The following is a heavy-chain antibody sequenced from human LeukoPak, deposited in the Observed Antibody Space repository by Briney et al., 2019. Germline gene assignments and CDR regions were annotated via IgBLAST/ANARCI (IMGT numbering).Heavy chain of an antibody. D-gene: IGHD6-6*01. V-gene: IGHV3-11*01. CDR1: GFTFSDYY. CDR3: ARGGYSSSFGYYYYYMDD. J-gene: IGHJ6*03. CDR2: ISSSGSTI. Sequence: GGSLRLSCVASGFTFSDYYMSWIRQAPGKGLEWVSYISSSGSTIYYADSVKGRFTISRDNAKNSLYLQMNSLRAEDTAVYYCARGGYSSSFGYYYYYMDDWGKGTTVTVSS.